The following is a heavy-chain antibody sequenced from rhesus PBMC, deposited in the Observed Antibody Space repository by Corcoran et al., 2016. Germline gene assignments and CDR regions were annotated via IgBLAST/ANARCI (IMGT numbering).Heavy chain of an antibody. CDR1: GYSISSVYD. CDR3: ARANSITIFGLVTNPDAFDF. J-gene: IGHJ3*01. CDR2: ISVSIGST. V-gene: IGHV4-127*01. D-gene: IGHD3-3*01. Sequence: QVKLQQWGEGLVKPSETLSLTCAVSGYSISSVYDWSWIRQPPGKGLGWIGYISVSIGSTYYNPAIKIRVTISTETSKKQFSLKLSSVTAAGTAVYYCARANSITIFGLVTNPDAFDFWGQGLRVTVSS.